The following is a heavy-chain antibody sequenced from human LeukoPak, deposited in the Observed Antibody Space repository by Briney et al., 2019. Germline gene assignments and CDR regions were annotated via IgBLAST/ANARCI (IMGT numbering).Heavy chain of an antibody. CDR1: GFTSSNYA. D-gene: IGHD4-11*01. CDR2: ISGSGHNT. V-gene: IGHV3-23*01. J-gene: IGHJ4*02. CDR3: ATDRPHPSNEPTNLDY. Sequence: GGSLRLSCAASGFTSSNYAMSWVRQAPGKGLEWVSAISGSGHNTYHADSVKGRFTISRDNSKNTLYLQMNSLRAEDTAVYFCATDRPHPSNEPTNLDYWGQGTLVTVSS.